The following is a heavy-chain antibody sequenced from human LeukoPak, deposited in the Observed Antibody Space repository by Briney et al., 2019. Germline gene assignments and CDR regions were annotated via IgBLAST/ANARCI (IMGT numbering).Heavy chain of an antibody. CDR2: IYTGGST. V-gene: IGHV4-4*09. D-gene: IGHD1-26*01. J-gene: IGHJ4*02. CDR3: ARHHHRVGAPRGYFDF. CDR1: GGSISSYY. Sequence: SETLSLTCTVSGGSISSYYWSWIRQPPGKGLEWIGYIYTGGSTNYNPSLKGRVTISVDTSKNQFSLKLSSVTAADTAVYYCARHHHRVGAPRGYFDFWGQGTLVTVSS.